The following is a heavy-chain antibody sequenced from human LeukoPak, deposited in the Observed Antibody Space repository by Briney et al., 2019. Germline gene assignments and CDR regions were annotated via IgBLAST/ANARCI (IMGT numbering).Heavy chain of an antibody. Sequence: ASVTVSFKASGYTFTIYGISWVRQAPGQGLEWMGWISAYNGNTNYAQKLQGRVTMTTDTSTSTAYMELRSLRSDDTAVYYCAIESSSDAFDIWGQGTMVTVSS. CDR2: ISAYNGNT. D-gene: IGHD6-6*01. V-gene: IGHV1-18*01. J-gene: IGHJ3*02. CDR1: GYTFTIYG. CDR3: AIESSSDAFDI.